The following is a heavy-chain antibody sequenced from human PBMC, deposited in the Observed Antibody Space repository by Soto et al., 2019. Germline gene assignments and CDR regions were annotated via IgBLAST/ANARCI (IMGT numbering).Heavy chain of an antibody. CDR1: GFSLSTSGVG. D-gene: IGHD3-10*01. V-gene: IGHV2-5*01. J-gene: IGHJ4*02. CDR2: IYWNDDK. Sequence: SCPTLVNPTQTLTLTCTFSGFSLSTSGVGXGWIRQPPGKALEWLALIYWNDDKRYSPSLKSRLTITKDTSKNQVVLTMTNMDPVDTATYYCAHSRPSYYYGSGSYGYYFDYWGQGTLVTVSS. CDR3: AHSRPSYYYGSGSYGYYFDY.